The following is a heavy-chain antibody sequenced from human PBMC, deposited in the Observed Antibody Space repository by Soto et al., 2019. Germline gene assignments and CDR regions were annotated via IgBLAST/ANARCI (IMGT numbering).Heavy chain of an antibody. CDR2: ISYDGSNK. V-gene: IGHV3-30*18. J-gene: IGHJ6*02. Sequence: QVQLVESGGGVVQPGRSLRLSCAASGFTFSSYGMHWVRQAPGKGLEWVAVISYDGSNKYYADSVKGRFTISRDNSKNTLYLQMNSLRAEDTAVYYCAKDPEGWIQLWVGGMDVWGQGTTVTVSS. CDR1: GFTFSSYG. CDR3: AKDPEGWIQLWVGGMDV. D-gene: IGHD5-18*01.